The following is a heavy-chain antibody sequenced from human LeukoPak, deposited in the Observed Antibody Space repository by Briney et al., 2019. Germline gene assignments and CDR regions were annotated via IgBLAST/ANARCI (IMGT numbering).Heavy chain of an antibody. V-gene: IGHV3-48*04. CDR2: ISSSSSTI. D-gene: IGHD2-2*02. Sequence: GGSLRLSCAASGFTFSSYSMNWVRQAPGKGLEWVSYISSSSSTIYYADSVKGRFTISRDNAKNSLYLQMNSLRAEDTAVYYCARGDCSSTSCYTHYYYGMDVWGQGTTVTVSS. CDR3: ARGDCSSTSCYTHYYYGMDV. J-gene: IGHJ6*02. CDR1: GFTFSSYS.